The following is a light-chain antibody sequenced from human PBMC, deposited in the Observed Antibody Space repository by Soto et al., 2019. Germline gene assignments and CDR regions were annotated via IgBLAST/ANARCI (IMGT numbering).Light chain of an antibody. CDR2: KIS. V-gene: IGKV2-24*01. CDR3: IQATHIPWT. Sequence: DIVMNQTPLPSHVTLGQPASSSCSSSHSLVHSDGSTYLSWLLQKPVQPPRLLFYKISNRFSGVPDRFSGSGAVTDFTLKISRVEAEDVGVYYCIQATHIPWTFGQGTHVEIK. CDR1: HSLVHSDGSTY. J-gene: IGKJ1*01.